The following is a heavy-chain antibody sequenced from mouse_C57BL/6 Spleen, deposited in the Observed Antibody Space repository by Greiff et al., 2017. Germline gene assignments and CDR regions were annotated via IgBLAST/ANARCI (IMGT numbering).Heavy chain of an antibody. D-gene: IGHD2-4*01. CDR1: GYTFTDYE. V-gene: IGHV1-15*01. Sequence: QVQLKESGAELVRPGASVTLSCKASGYTFTDYEMHWVKQTPVHGLEWIGAIDPETGGTAYNQKFKGKAIMTADKSSSTAYMELRSLTSEDSAVYYGTQLRRGFAYWGQGTLVTVSA. J-gene: IGHJ3*01. CDR3: TQLRRGFAY. CDR2: IDPETGGT.